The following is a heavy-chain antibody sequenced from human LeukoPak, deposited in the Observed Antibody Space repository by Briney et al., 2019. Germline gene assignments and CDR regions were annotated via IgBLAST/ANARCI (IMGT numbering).Heavy chain of an antibody. Sequence: GGSLRLSCAAPGFAFSSYSMNWVRQAPGKGLEWVSYISSSSSTIYYADSVKGRFTISRDNAKNSLYLQMNSLRAEDTAVCYCARVSEGVYYYYYMDVWGKGTTVTISS. CDR1: GFAFSSYS. D-gene: IGHD3-10*01. J-gene: IGHJ6*03. CDR2: ISSSSSTI. V-gene: IGHV3-48*01. CDR3: ARVSEGVYYYYYMDV.